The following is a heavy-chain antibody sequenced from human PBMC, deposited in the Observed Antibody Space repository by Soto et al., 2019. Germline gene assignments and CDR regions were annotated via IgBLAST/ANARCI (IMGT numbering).Heavy chain of an antibody. Sequence: PGGSLRLSCAASGFTVSNNYMSWVRQAPGKGLECVSILYDNGNTYYADSMKGRFTISRDNSLNTLYLQMNSLRADDTAVYYCTMLGIYDYWGQGT. CDR3: TMLGIYDY. CDR2: LYDNGNT. J-gene: IGHJ4*02. D-gene: IGHD7-27*01. CDR1: GFTVSNNY. V-gene: IGHV3-53*01.